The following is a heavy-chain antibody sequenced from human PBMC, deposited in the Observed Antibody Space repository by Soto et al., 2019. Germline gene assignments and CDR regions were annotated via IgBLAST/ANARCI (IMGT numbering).Heavy chain of an antibody. V-gene: IGHV4-59*01. J-gene: IGHJ4*02. Sequence: QVQLQESGPGLVKPSKTLSLTCTVSGGSISSYYWSWIRQPPGKGLEWIGYIYYSGSTNYNPSLKSRVTISVDTSKNQFSLKLSSVTAADTAVYYCARCPGSLAGFYGDYGEYDYWGQGTLVTVSS. D-gene: IGHD4-17*01. CDR3: ARCPGSLAGFYGDYGEYDY. CDR2: IYYSGST. CDR1: GGSISSYY.